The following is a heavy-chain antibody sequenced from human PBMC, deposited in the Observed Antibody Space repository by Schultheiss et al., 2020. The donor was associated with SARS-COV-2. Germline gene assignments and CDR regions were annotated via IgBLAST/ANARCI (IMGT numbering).Heavy chain of an antibody. CDR3: ARGAAGTKYYDRSPPDY. D-gene: IGHD3-16*01. Sequence: SETLSLTCTVSGGSISSGGYYWTWIRQHPGKGLEWIGYIYYSGSTYYNPSLKSRVTISVDTSKNQFSLKMSSVTAADTAVYYCARGAAGTKYYDRSPPDYWGQGTLVTVSS. V-gene: IGHV4-31*03. CDR1: GGSISSGGYY. J-gene: IGHJ4*02. CDR2: IYYSGST.